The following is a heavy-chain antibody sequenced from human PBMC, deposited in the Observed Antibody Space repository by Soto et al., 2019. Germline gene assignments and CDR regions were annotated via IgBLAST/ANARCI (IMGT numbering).Heavy chain of an antibody. Sequence: QVQLVQSGAEVKKPGSSVKVSCKASGGTFSSYAISWVRQAPGQGLEWMGGIIPIFGTANYAQKFQGRVTITADESTSTAYMELSSLRSEDTAVYYCARLEYSSSSTSFDYWGQGTLVTVSS. V-gene: IGHV1-69*01. CDR3: ARLEYSSSSTSFDY. CDR2: IIPIFGTA. CDR1: GGTFSSYA. D-gene: IGHD6-6*01. J-gene: IGHJ4*02.